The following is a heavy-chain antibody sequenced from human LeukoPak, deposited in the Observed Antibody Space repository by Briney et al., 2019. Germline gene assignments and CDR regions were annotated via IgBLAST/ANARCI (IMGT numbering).Heavy chain of an antibody. D-gene: IGHD3-10*01. J-gene: IGHJ5*02. CDR2: ISGGAGST. Sequence: GGSLRLSCAAPGFTFSSYAMTWVRQAPGKGLEWVAGISGGAGSTYYADSVKGRFTISRDNSRNTLYLQMNSLRVEDTAVYYCAKDSILLWFGNLGEGWFDPWGQGTLVTVSS. V-gene: IGHV3-23*01. CDR3: AKDSILLWFGNLGEGWFDP. CDR1: GFTFSSYA.